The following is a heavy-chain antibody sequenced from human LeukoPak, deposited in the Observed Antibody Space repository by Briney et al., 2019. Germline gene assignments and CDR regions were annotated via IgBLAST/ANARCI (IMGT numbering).Heavy chain of an antibody. Sequence: GGSLRLSCAASGFTFSSYAMSWVRQAPGKGLEWVSAISGSGGSTYYADSVKGRFTISRDNSKNTLYLQMNSLRVEDTAVYYCAKDPTLDTAMVGEYYFDYWGQGTLVTVSS. CDR1: GFTFSSYA. J-gene: IGHJ4*02. CDR3: AKDPTLDTAMVGEYYFDY. D-gene: IGHD5-18*01. V-gene: IGHV3-23*01. CDR2: ISGSGGST.